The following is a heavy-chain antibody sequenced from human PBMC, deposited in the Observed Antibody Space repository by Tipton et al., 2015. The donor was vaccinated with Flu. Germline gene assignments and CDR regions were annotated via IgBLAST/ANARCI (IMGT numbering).Heavy chain of an antibody. D-gene: IGHD3-10*01. CDR2: IYYSGST. Sequence: TLSLTCTVSGGSISTSYWSWIRQPAGKGLEWIGHIYYSGSTNYNPALQSRVTISVDTSKNQFSLRLSSVTAADTAVYFCAADHYFGSGSYYWGQGKMVTVSS. CDR3: AADHYFGSGSYY. J-gene: IGHJ4*02. V-gene: IGHV4-59*01. CDR1: GGSISTSY.